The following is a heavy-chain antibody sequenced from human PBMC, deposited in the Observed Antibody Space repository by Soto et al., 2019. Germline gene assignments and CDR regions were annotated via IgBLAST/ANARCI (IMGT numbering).Heavy chain of an antibody. CDR1: GFTFSSYA. CDR3: ARDSAIASFDY. V-gene: IGHV3-64*01. Sequence: GGSLRLSCAASGFTFSSYAMHWVRQAPGKGLEYVSAISSNGGSTYYANSVKGRFTISRDNSKNTLYLQMGSLRAEDMAVYYCARDSAIASFDYWGQGTLVTVSS. J-gene: IGHJ4*02. D-gene: IGHD3-3*02. CDR2: ISSNGGST.